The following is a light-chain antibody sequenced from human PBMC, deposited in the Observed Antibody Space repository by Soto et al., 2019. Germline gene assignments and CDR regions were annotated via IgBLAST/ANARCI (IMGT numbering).Light chain of an antibody. CDR2: DVN. V-gene: IGLV2-14*03. CDR1: SSDIGAYNF. CDR3: TSWTTSPTMI. Sequence: QSALTQPASVSGSPGQSITISCTGTSSDIGAYNFVSWYQQHPGKAPKLMLYDVNIRPSGVSNRFSGYKSGNTASLTISGLQAEDEADYYCTSWTTSPTMIFGGGTKLTVL. J-gene: IGLJ2*01.